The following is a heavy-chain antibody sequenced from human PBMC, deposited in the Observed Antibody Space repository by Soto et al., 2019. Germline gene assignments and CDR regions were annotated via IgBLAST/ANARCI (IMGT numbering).Heavy chain of an antibody. Sequence: QVQLQQWGAGLLKPSETLSLTCAVYGGSFSGYYWSWIRQPPGKGLEWIGEINHSGSTNYNPSLKSRVTISVDTSKNQFSLKLSSVTAADTAVYYCARAQGGPRRYWGFFDYWGQGTLVTVSS. CDR2: INHSGST. V-gene: IGHV4-34*01. CDR1: GGSFSGYY. D-gene: IGHD3-10*01. CDR3: ARAQGGPRRYWGFFDY. J-gene: IGHJ4*02.